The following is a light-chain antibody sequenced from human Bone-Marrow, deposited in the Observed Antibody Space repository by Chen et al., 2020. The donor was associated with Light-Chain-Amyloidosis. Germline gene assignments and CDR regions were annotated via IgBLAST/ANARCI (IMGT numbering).Light chain of an antibody. CDR2: WAS. J-gene: IGKJ3*01. CDR1: QNLFYHSNNTDD. Sequence: DIVMTQSPDSLALSLGERATITCKSSQNLFYHSNNTDDLAWYQQKAGQPPKLLMKWASGRKSGVPDRFSGSGSGTDFTLTIRSLQSEDVAVYYCQQYYSVPFTFGPGTKVEIK. V-gene: IGKV4-1*01. CDR3: QQYYSVPFT.